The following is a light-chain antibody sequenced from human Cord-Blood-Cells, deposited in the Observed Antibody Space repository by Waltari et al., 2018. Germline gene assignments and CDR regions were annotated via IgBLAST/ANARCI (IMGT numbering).Light chain of an antibody. CDR1: QGISSY. CDR3: QQYYSYPRT. V-gene: IGKV1-8*01. Sequence: AIRITQYPSSLSASTGDRVTITCRASQGISSYLAWYQQKPGKAPKLLIYAASTLQSGVPSRFSGSGSGTDFTLTISCLQSEDVATYYCQQYYSYPRTFGQGTKVEIK. CDR2: AAS. J-gene: IGKJ1*01.